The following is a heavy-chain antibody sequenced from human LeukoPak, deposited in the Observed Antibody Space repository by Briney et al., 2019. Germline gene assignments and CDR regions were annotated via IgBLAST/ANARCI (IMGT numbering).Heavy chain of an antibody. D-gene: IGHD3-10*01. V-gene: IGHV3-48*04. J-gene: IGHJ4*02. CDR3: ARDAELYASGRYFD. CDR2: LSSSLVSL. Sequence: PGGSLILSCTASGPTFSSYSMKWVRQAPGKGPEGISYLSSSLVSLYYADSVKGPFTISRDNARNSVFLHMNSLQAEDTAVYYCARDAELYASGRYFDWGQGTLVTVSS. CDR1: GPTFSSYS.